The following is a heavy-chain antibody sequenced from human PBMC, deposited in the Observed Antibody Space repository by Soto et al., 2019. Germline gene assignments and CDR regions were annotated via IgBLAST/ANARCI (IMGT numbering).Heavy chain of an antibody. CDR1: GFTVSKNY. Sequence: GSLRLSCTASGFTVSKNYMSWVRQAPGKGLEWVSVIYSGGSTYYADSVKGRFTISRDNSKNTLYLQMNSLRAEDTAVYYCAKGTSRSYSDFDYWGQGTLVTVSS. CDR3: AKGTSRSYSDFDY. V-gene: IGHV3-53*01. J-gene: IGHJ4*02. CDR2: IYSGGST. D-gene: IGHD3-22*01.